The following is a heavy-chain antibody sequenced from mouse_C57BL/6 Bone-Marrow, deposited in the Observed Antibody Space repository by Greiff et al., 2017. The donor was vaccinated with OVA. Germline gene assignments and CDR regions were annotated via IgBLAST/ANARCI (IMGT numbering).Heavy chain of an antibody. V-gene: IGHV5-4*03. J-gene: IGHJ4*01. Sequence: EVMLVESGGGLVKPGGSLKLSCAASGFTFSSYAMSWVRQTPEKRLEWVATISDGGSYTYYPDNVKGRFTISRDNAKNNLYLQMSHLKSEDTAMYYCARRSPGDYYAMDYWGQGTSVAVSS. D-gene: IGHD1-1*02. CDR1: GFTFSSYA. CDR2: ISDGGSYT. CDR3: ARRSPGDYYAMDY.